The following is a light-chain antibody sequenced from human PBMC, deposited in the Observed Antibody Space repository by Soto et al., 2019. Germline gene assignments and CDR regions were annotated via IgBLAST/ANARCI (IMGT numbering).Light chain of an antibody. Sequence: DIQISRSPSSLSSSVGYIFTITCRASQSISNYLNWYQQKPGKAPNLLIYAAFSLQSGVPSRFSGSGSGADFTLTISSLQPEDFATYYCQQSYSTPITFGQGTRLEIK. CDR3: QQSYSTPIT. V-gene: IGKV1-39*01. J-gene: IGKJ5*01. CDR1: QSISNY. CDR2: AAF.